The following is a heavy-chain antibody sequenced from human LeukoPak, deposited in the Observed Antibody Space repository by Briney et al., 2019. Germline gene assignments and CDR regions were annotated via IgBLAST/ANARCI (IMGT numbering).Heavy chain of an antibody. V-gene: IGHV3-7*01. Sequence: GGSLRLSCAASGFTFSSYWVSWVRQAPGKGLERVANIKQDESEKYYVDSVKGRFTISRDNAKKSLYLQMNSLRAEDTAVYYCAPPPIAATGNWGQGTLVTVSS. CDR3: APPPIAATGN. J-gene: IGHJ4*02. CDR1: GFTFSSYW. D-gene: IGHD6-13*01. CDR2: IKQDESEK.